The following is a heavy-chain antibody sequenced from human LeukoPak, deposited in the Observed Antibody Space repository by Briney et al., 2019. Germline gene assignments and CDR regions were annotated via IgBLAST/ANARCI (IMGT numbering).Heavy chain of an antibody. CDR3: ARARVPIAVAGLYYFDH. D-gene: IGHD6-19*01. CDR1: GYTFTAYY. V-gene: IGHV1-2*02. Sequence: ASVKVSCKASGYTFTAYYIHWLRQAPGQGPEWMGWIKPDSGSSHYAQKFQGRVTMTRDTSSNSAYMDLTRLKSDDTAVYYCARARVPIAVAGLYYFDHWGQGVLVTVSS. CDR2: IKPDSGSS. J-gene: IGHJ4*02.